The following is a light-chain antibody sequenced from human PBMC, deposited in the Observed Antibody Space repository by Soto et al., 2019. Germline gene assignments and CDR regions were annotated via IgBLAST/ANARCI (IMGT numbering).Light chain of an antibody. CDR2: ATS. V-gene: IGKV3-20*01. Sequence: EVVLTQSPGTLSLSPGDRATLSCSASQSISSIYLAWYQQKPGQAPRLLIYATSSRATGIPDRFSGSGSGTDFTLTISRLEPEDLAVYYCQQYNTSPRTFGQGTKVDIK. J-gene: IGKJ1*01. CDR3: QQYNTSPRT. CDR1: QSISSIY.